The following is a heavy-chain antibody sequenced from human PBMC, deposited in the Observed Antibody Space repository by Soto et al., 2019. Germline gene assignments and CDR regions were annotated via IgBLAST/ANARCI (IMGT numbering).Heavy chain of an antibody. CDR1: GYTFTSYD. Sequence: GASVKVSCKASGYTFTSYDINWVRQATGQGLEWMGWMNPNSGNTGYAQKFQGRVTMTRNTSISTAYMELSSLRSEDTAVYYCARVAGYCSSTSCYVYYFDYWGQGTLVTVS. V-gene: IGHV1-8*01. CDR2: MNPNSGNT. CDR3: ARVAGYCSSTSCYVYYFDY. J-gene: IGHJ4*02. D-gene: IGHD2-2*01.